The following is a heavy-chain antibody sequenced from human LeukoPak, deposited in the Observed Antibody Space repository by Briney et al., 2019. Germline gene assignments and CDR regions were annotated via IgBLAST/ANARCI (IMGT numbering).Heavy chain of an antibody. CDR2: IYYSGST. Sequence: SQTLSLTCTVSGGSLSSGGYYWSWIRQHPGKGLEWIGYIYYSGSTYYNPSLKSRVTISVDTSKNQFSLKLSSVTAADTAVYYCARTNRPTYYYGSGSYYAGYYFDYWGQGTLVTVSS. D-gene: IGHD3-10*01. CDR3: ARTNRPTYYYGSGSYYAGYYFDY. V-gene: IGHV4-31*03. J-gene: IGHJ4*02. CDR1: GGSLSSGGYY.